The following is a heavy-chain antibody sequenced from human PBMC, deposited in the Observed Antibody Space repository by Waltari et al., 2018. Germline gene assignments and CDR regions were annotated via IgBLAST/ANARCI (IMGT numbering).Heavy chain of an antibody. Sequence: QVQLQQWGAGLLKPSETLSLTCAVYGGSFSGYYWSWIRQPPGKGLEWIGEINHSGSTNYNPALKSRVTISVDTSKNQCSLKLSSVTAADTAVYYCARGTTVVNVVAFDIWGQGTMVTVSS. CDR1: GGSFSGYY. V-gene: IGHV4-34*01. CDR2: INHSGST. J-gene: IGHJ3*02. D-gene: IGHD4-17*01. CDR3: ARGTTVVNVVAFDI.